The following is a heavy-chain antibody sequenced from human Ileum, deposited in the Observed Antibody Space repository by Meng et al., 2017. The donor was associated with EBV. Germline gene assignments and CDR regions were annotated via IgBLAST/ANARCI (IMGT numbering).Heavy chain of an antibody. CDR2: IIPIFATP. CDR1: GGTFSNYA. D-gene: IGHD2-2*03. Sequence: QGQLLQSGAEVMNPGSSVKVSCKASGGTFSNYAISWVRQAPGQGLEWMGGIIPIFATPNYAQKFQDRITITADTSTTTAYMELSSLTSEDTAIYYCARWAGHCSSANCFPPLDYWGQGTLVTVSS. V-gene: IGHV1-69*06. CDR3: ARWAGHCSSANCFPPLDY. J-gene: IGHJ4*02.